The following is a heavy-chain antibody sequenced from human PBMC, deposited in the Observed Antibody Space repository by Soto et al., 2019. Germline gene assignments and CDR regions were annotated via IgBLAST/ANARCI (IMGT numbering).Heavy chain of an antibody. CDR1: GFTFSDHY. D-gene: IGHD1-26*01. V-gene: IGHV3-72*01. J-gene: IGHJ4*02. CDR2: SRNKANSYGT. CDR3: ARFSGSYTRGLDY. Sequence: EVQLVASGGGLVQPGGSLRLSCAASGFTFSDHYMDWVRQAPGKGLEWVGRSRNKANSYGTEYAASVKGRFTISRDESKNSLYLQMNSLKTEDTAVYYCARFSGSYTRGLDYWGQGTLVTVSS.